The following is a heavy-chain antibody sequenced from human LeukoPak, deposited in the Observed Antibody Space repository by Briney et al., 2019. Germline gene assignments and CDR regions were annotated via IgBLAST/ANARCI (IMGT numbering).Heavy chain of an antibody. Sequence: SVKVSCKSSVGTFSSYAISLVRQAPGQGLEWMGGIIPIFGTANYAQKFQGRVTITADESTSTAYMELSSLGSEDTAVYYCARAEREYYYDSSGYYYGALDIWGQGTMVTVSS. CDR3: ARAEREYYYDSSGYYYGALDI. CDR1: VGTFSSYA. CDR2: IIPIFGTA. J-gene: IGHJ3*02. V-gene: IGHV1-69*13. D-gene: IGHD3-22*01.